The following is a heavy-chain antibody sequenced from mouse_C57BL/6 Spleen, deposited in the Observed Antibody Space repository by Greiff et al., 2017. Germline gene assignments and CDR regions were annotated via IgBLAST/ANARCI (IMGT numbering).Heavy chain of an antibody. CDR1: GYAFSSYW. J-gene: IGHJ2*01. CDR2: IYPGDGDT. CDR3: ARGGVASPSDY. D-gene: IGHD1-1*02. V-gene: IGHV1-80*01. Sequence: VQLQHSGAELVKPGASVKISCKASGYAFSSYWMNWVKQRPGKGLEWIGQIYPGDGDTNYNGKFKGKATLTADKSSSTAYMQLSSLTSEDSAVYFCARGGVASPSDYWGQGTTLTVSS.